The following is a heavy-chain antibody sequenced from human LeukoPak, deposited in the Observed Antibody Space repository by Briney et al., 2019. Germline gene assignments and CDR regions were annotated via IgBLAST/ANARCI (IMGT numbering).Heavy chain of an antibody. J-gene: IGHJ4*02. Sequence: GASVKVSCKASGYTFTSYYMHWVRQAPGQGLEWMGIINPSGGSTSYAQKFQGRVTMTRDTSTSTVYMELSSLRSEDTAVYYCAKARLRYSSYIDYFNYWGQGTLVTVSS. CDR1: GYTFTSYY. V-gene: IGHV1-46*01. CDR3: AKARLRYSSYIDYFNY. D-gene: IGHD3-9*01. CDR2: INPSGGST.